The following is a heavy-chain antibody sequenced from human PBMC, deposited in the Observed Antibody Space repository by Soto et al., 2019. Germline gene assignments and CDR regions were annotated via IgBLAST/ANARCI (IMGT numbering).Heavy chain of an antibody. V-gene: IGHV1-69*13. Sequence: ASVKVSCKASGGTFSSYAISWVRQAPGQGLEWMGGIIPIFGTANYAQKFQGRVTITADESTSTAYMELSSLRSEDTAVYYCAGRAITGTNHYYYYGMDVWGQGTTVTVSS. CDR1: GGTFSSYA. J-gene: IGHJ6*02. CDR2: IIPIFGTA. CDR3: AGRAITGTNHYYYYGMDV. D-gene: IGHD1-7*01.